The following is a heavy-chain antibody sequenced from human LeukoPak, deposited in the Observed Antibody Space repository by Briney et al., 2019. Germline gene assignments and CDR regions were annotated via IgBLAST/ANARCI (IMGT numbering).Heavy chain of an antibody. CDR1: AFTFSSYS. Sequence: GGSLRLSCAASAFTFSSYSMNWVRQAPGKGLEWVSSISSSSSYIYYADSVKGGFTIPRENAKNSLYLQRNSLRAEDTAVYYCARDPGSIAVAGFIDYWGQGTLVTVSS. J-gene: IGHJ4*02. CDR3: ARDPGSIAVAGFIDY. D-gene: IGHD6-19*01. V-gene: IGHV3-21*01. CDR2: ISSSSSYI.